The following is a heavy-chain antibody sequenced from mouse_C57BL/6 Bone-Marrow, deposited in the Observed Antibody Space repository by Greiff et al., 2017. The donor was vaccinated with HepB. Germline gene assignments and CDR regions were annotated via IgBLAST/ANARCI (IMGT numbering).Heavy chain of an antibody. CDR2: IYPGSGNT. J-gene: IGHJ3*01. CDR3: ASSTVTSFAY. CDR1: GYTFTDYY. D-gene: IGHD4-1*02. V-gene: IGHV1-76*01. Sequence: VQLQQSGAELVRPGASVKLSCKASGYTFTDYYINWVKQRPGQGLDWIARIYPGSGNTYYNEKFKGKATLTAEKSSSTAYMQLSSLTSEDSAVYFCASSTVTSFAYWGQGTLVTVSA.